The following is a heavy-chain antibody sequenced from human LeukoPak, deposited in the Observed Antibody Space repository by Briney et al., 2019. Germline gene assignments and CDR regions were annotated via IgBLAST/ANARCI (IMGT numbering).Heavy chain of an antibody. D-gene: IGHD6-6*01. J-gene: IGHJ5*02. CDR1: GYSFTSYW. Sequence: GESLQISCKGSGYSFTSYWIGWVRQMPGKGLEWMGIIYPGDSDTRYSPSFQGQVTISADKSISTAYLQWSSLKASDTAMYYCARRSVAARHWFDPWGQGTLVTVSS. V-gene: IGHV5-51*01. CDR3: ARRSVAARHWFDP. CDR2: IYPGDSDT.